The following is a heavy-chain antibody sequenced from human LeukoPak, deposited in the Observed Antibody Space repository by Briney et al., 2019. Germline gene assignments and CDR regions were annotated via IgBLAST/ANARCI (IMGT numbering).Heavy chain of an antibody. V-gene: IGHV5-51*01. D-gene: IGHD6-19*01. CDR1: GYSFTSYW. J-gene: IGHJ4*02. Sequence: GKSLKISCKGSGYSFTSYWIGWVRQMPGKGLEWIGIIYPGDSDTRYGPSFQGQVTISADKSISTAYLQWSSLKASDTAMYYCARLSSGWYPGFDFDYWGQGTLVTVSS. CDR2: IYPGDSDT. CDR3: ARLSSGWYPGFDFDY.